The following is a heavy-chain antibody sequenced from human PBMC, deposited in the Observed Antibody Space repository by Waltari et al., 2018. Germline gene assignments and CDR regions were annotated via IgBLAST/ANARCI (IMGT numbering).Heavy chain of an antibody. CDR3: ARVGSSSWSYYFDY. D-gene: IGHD6-13*01. CDR2: IYYSGST. J-gene: IGHJ4*02. Sequence: QVQLQESGPGLVKPSETLSLTCTVPGGSISSYYWSWIRQPPGKGLEWIGYIYYSGSTNYNPSLKSRVTISVDTSKNQFSLKLSSVTAADTAVYYCARVGSSSWSYYFDYWGQGTLVTVSS. V-gene: IGHV4-59*01. CDR1: GGSISSYY.